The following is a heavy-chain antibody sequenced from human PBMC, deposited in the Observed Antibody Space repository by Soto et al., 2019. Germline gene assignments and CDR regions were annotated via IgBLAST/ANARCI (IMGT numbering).Heavy chain of an antibody. CDR2: IYYTGTT. D-gene: IGHD3-9*01. V-gene: IGHV4-34*01. CDR3: ARLHIWTGYPADY. J-gene: IGHJ4*02. CDR1: GGSFSGYY. Sequence: SETLSLTCAVDGGSFSGYYWSWIRQPPGKGLEWIGEIYYTGTTNYNPSLKSRVTMSVDTSKNQFSLNLSSVTAADTAIYYCARLHIWTGYPADYWGQGTLVTVSS.